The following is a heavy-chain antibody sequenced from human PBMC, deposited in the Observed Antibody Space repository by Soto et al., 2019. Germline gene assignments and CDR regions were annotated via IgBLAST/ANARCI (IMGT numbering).Heavy chain of an antibody. J-gene: IGHJ4*02. D-gene: IGHD3-22*01. Sequence: ASVKVSCKASGYTFTSYGISWVQQAPGQGLEWMGWISAYNGNTNYAQKLQGRVTMTTDTSTSTAYMELRSLRSDDTAVYYCARDVPLPQIVVVITLDYWGQGTLVTVSS. V-gene: IGHV1-18*01. CDR1: GYTFTSYG. CDR2: ISAYNGNT. CDR3: ARDVPLPQIVVVITLDY.